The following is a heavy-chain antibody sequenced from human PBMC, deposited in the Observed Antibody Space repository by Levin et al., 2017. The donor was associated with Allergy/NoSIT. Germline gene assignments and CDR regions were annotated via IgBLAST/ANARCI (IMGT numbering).Heavy chain of an antibody. CDR2: IHYSGST. V-gene: IGHV4-59*01. J-gene: IGHJ4*02. Sequence: TAGGSLRLSCTVSGGSISGYYWTWIRQPPGKGLEWVGHIHYSGSTSYKSSLQSRLTISLDTSKNQVSLRLTSVTAADTAVYYCASHSSGWDASFDYWGQGPLVTVSS. CDR1: GGSISGYY. D-gene: IGHD6-25*01. CDR3: ASHSSGWDASFDY.